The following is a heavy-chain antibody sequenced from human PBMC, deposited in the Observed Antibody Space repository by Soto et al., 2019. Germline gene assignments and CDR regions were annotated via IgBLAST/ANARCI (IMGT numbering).Heavy chain of an antibody. D-gene: IGHD3-10*01. CDR2: INHSGST. V-gene: IGHV4-34*01. J-gene: IGHJ5*02. Sequence: SETLSLTCAVYGGSFSGYYWSWIRQPPGKGLEWIGEINHSGSTNYNPSLKSRVTISVDTSKNQFSLKLSSVTAADTAVYYCARGIMVRGVIVSHWFDPWGQGTRVT. CDR3: ARGIMVRGVIVSHWFDP. CDR1: GGSFSGYY.